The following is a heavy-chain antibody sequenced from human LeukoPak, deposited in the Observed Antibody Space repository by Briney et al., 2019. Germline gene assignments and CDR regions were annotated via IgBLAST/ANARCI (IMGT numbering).Heavy chain of an antibody. V-gene: IGHV3-30*18. D-gene: IGHD6-13*01. J-gene: IGHJ4*02. CDR2: ISYDGSYK. CDR3: AKDRYSGLNTIDY. CDR1: GFTFSSYG. Sequence: GGSLRLSCAASGFTFSSYGMHWVRQAPGKGLEWVAVISYDGSYKFYADPVKGRFTISRDNSKSTLYLQMNSLRAEDTAVYYCAKDRYSGLNTIDYWGQGTLVTISS.